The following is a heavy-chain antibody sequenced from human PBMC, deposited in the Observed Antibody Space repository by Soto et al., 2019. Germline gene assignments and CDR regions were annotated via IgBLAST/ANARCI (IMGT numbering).Heavy chain of an antibody. V-gene: IGHV4-59*08. CDR2: IYYSGST. D-gene: IGHD3-16*01. Sequence: PSETLSLTCTVSGGSISSYYWSWIRQPPGKGLEWIGYIYYSGSTNYNPSLKSRVTISVDTSKNQFSLKLSSVTAADTAVYYCARRGDDKLGYMDVWGKGTTVTVPS. J-gene: IGHJ6*03. CDR1: GGSISSYY. CDR3: ARRGDDKLGYMDV.